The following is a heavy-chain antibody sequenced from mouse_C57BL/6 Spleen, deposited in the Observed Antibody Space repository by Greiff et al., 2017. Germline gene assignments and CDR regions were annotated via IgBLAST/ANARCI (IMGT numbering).Heavy chain of an antibody. CDR1: GYTFTDYY. Sequence: EVQLQQSGPELVKPGASVKISCKASGYTFTDYYMNWVKQSHGKSLEWIGDINPNNGGTSYNQKFKGKATLTVDKSSSTAYMELRSLTSEDSAVYYCARFHYAMDDWGQGPSVTASS. CDR2: INPNNGGT. J-gene: IGHJ4*01. CDR3: ARFHYAMDD. V-gene: IGHV1-26*01.